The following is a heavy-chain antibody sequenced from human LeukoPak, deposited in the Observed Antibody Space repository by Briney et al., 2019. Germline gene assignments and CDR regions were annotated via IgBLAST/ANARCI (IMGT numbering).Heavy chain of an antibody. J-gene: IGHJ5*02. CDR3: ARTKAVAGTVDWFDP. CDR1: GGTFTSYA. V-gene: IGHV1-69*05. CDR2: IIPIFGTA. D-gene: IGHD6-19*01. Sequence: ASVKVSCKASGGTFTSYAISWVRQAPGQGLEWMGGIIPIFGTANYAQNFHGRVTITTDESTSTAYMELSSLRSEDTAVYYCARTKAVAGTVDWFDPWGQGTLVTVSS.